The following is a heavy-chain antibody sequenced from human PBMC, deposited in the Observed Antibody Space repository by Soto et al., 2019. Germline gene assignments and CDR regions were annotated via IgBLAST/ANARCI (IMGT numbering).Heavy chain of an antibody. CDR2: ISGSGGST. J-gene: IGHJ6*02. CDR1: GFTFSSYA. CDR3: AKDLHAAMDQPYYYYGMDV. Sequence: GGSLRLSCAASGFTFSSYAMSWVRQAPGKGLEWVSAISGSGGSTYYADSVKGRFTISRDNSKNTLYLQMNSLRAEDTAVYYCAKDLHAAMDQPYYYYGMDVWGQGTTVTVSS. V-gene: IGHV3-23*01. D-gene: IGHD5-18*01.